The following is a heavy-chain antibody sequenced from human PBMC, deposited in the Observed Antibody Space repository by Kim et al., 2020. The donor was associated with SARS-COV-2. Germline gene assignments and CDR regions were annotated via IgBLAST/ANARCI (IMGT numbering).Heavy chain of an antibody. Sequence: GESLKISCKGSGYSFTSYWISWVRQMPGKGLEWMGRIDPSDSYTNYSPSFQGHVTISADKSISTAYLQWSSLKASDTAMYYCASPGYSSGWYDYWGQGTLVTVSS. CDR1: GYSFTSYW. D-gene: IGHD6-19*01. J-gene: IGHJ4*02. V-gene: IGHV5-10-1*01. CDR2: IDPSDSYT. CDR3: ASPGYSSGWYDY.